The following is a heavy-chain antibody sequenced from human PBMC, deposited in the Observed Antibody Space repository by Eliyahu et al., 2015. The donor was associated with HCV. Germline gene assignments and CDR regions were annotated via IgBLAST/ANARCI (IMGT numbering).Heavy chain of an antibody. J-gene: IGHJ6*02. CDR1: GFTXXNXW. CDR3: TTEGSSGWLGYYYYYGMDV. V-gene: IGHV3-15*01. Sequence: EVQLVESGGGLVKPGGSLRLSCAASGFTXXNXWXSWXRQAPGKGLEWXGRIKSKTDGGTTDYAAPVKGRFTISRDDSKNTLYLQMNSLKTEDTAVYYCTTEGSSGWLGYYYYYGMDVWGQGTTVTVSS. D-gene: IGHD6-19*01. CDR2: IKSKTDGGTT.